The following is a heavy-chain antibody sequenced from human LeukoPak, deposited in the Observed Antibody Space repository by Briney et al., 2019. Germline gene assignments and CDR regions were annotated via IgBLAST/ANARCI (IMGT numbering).Heavy chain of an antibody. CDR1: GFPFNSYV. D-gene: IGHD3-16*02. CDR3: AKGYYDYIWGSYRSDAFDV. V-gene: IGHV3-23*01. Sequence: GGSLRLSCAASGFPFNSYVMTWVRQAPGKGLEWVSVISGSGGLTYHADSVKGRFTVSRDNSKNTLYLQMNSLRAEDTAVYSCAKGYYDYIWGSYRSDAFDVWGQGTMVTVSS. J-gene: IGHJ3*01. CDR2: ISGSGGLT.